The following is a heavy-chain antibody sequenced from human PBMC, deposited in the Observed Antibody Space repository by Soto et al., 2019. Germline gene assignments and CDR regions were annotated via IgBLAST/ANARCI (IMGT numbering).Heavy chain of an antibody. CDR2: IIPIFGRA. D-gene: IGHD3-22*01. CDR1: GGTFSSYA. Sequence: QVQLVQSGAEVKKPGSSVKVSCKASGGTFSSYAISWVRQAPGQGLEWMGGIIPIFGRANYAQKFQGRVTITADESTSTAYMELRSLRSEDTAVYYCARGLISSGYYYESSAFDYWGQGTLVTVSS. V-gene: IGHV1-69*01. J-gene: IGHJ4*02. CDR3: ARGLISSGYYYESSAFDY.